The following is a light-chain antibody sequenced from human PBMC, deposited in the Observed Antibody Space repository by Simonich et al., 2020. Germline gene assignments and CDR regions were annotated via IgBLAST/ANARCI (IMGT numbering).Light chain of an antibody. CDR1: SLRSYY. CDR3: NSRDSSGNHLV. CDR2: GKN. Sequence: SSELTQDPAVSVALGQTVRIPCQGDSLRSYYARWYQQKPGQAPVLVIYGKNNRPSGIPERVSGSSSGNTASLTITGAQAEDEADYYCNSRDSSGNHLVFGGGTKLTVL. V-gene: IGLV3-19*01. J-gene: IGLJ2*01.